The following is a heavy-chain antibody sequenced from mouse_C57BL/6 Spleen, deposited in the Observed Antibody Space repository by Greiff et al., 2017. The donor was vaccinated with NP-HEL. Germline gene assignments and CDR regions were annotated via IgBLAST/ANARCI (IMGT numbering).Heavy chain of an antibody. CDR2: INPNNGGT. D-gene: IGHD1-1*01. Sequence: VQLQQSGPELVKPGASVKIPCKASGYTFTDYNMDWVKQSHGKSLEWIGDINPNNGGTIYNQKFKGKATLTVDKSSSTAYMELRSLTSEDTAVYYCARWYYGSSYLGWFAYWGQGTLVTVSA. J-gene: IGHJ3*01. CDR1: GYTFTDYN. CDR3: ARWYYGSSYLGWFAY. V-gene: IGHV1-18*01.